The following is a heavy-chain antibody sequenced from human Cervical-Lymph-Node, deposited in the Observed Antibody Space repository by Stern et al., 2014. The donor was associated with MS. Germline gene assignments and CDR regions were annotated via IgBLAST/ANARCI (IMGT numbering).Heavy chain of an antibody. D-gene: IGHD3-16*01. CDR3: ARSASIGDY. V-gene: IGHV3-48*02. CDR1: GFTFISYS. J-gene: IGHJ4*02. Sequence: VQLVQSGGGLVQPGGSLRLSCAASGFTFISYSMNCVRQAPVKGPEWVSYISSGSRTKSFGDSVRGRFTLSRDNAKNALYLQMSSLRDEDTAVYYCARSASIGDYWGQGTLVTVSS. CDR2: ISSGSRTK.